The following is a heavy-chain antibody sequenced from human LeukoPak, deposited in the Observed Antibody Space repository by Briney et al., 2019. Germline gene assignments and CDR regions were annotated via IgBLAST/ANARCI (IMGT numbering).Heavy chain of an antibody. J-gene: IGHJ4*02. CDR1: GFTFSNYA. Sequence: GGSLRLSCAASGFTFSNYAMTWVRQAPGKGLEWVSALSGSGGSAYYADSVKGRFTISRDNSKNTLYLQMNSLRAEDTAVYYCAKGRYESSGFNWAAWGQGTLVTVSS. V-gene: IGHV3-23*01. D-gene: IGHD3-22*01. CDR2: LSGSGGSA. CDR3: AKGRYESSGFNWAA.